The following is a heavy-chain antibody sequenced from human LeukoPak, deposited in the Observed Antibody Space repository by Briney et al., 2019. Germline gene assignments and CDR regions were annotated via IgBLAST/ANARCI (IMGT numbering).Heavy chain of an antibody. CDR2: ISSNGGST. J-gene: IGHJ5*02. Sequence: GGSLRLSCSASGFRFSSYAMYWVRQAPGKGLEYVPAISSNGGSTYYTDSVKGRFTISRDNSKSTLYLQMSSLRAADTAVYYCVKGLPGSAWGQGTLVTVSS. D-gene: IGHD5/OR15-5a*01. V-gene: IGHV3-64D*06. CDR1: GFRFSSYA. CDR3: VKGLPGSA.